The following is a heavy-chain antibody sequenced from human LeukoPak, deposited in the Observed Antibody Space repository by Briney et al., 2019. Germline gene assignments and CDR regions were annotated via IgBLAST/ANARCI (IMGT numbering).Heavy chain of an antibody. V-gene: IGHV3-23*01. D-gene: IGHD1-26*01. CDR2: ISGSGGST. CDR1: GFTFSSYA. J-gene: IGHJ4*02. CDR3: AKDLIRIVGAYYFDY. Sequence: PGGSLRLSCAASGFTFSSYAMSWVRQAPGRGLEWVSAISGSGGSTYYADSVKGRFTISRDNSKNTLYLQMNSLRAEDTAVYYCAKDLIRIVGAYYFDYWGQGTLVTVSS.